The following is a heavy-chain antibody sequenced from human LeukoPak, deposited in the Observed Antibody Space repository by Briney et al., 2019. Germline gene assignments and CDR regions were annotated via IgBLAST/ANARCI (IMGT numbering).Heavy chain of an antibody. Sequence: SETLSLTCTVSGDSISSYYWSWIRQPPEKGLEWIGYIYYSGSTNYNPSLKSRVTMSVDTSKNQFSLKLSSVTAADTAVYYCARADYYDRGAFDIWGQGTMVTVSS. V-gene: IGHV4-59*12. J-gene: IGHJ3*02. D-gene: IGHD3-22*01. CDR1: GDSISSYY. CDR2: IYYSGST. CDR3: ARADYYDRGAFDI.